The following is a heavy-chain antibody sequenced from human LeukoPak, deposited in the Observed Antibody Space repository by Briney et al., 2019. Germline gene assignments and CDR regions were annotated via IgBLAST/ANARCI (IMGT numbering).Heavy chain of an antibody. V-gene: IGHV3-48*03. CDR3: ARDTVNGPFVISLDL. D-gene: IGHD2-8*01. CDR1: GFSLRSSE. J-gene: IGHJ5*02. Sequence: GGSLRLSCAASGFSLRSSEMNWVRQAPGKGPEWVAHINSADNVQYYTDSVRGRFTMSGDNAKDLLFLQMNSLRDDDTAVYYCARDTVNGPFVISLDLWGQGVLVTVSS. CDR2: INSADNVQ.